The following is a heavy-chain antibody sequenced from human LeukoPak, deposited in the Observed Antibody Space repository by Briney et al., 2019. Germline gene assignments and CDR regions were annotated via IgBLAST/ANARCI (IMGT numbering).Heavy chain of an antibody. J-gene: IGHJ4*02. CDR1: GITFSDHY. CDR3: ASSGYGGYFDY. CDR2: ISSGGDSI. D-gene: IGHD3-22*01. V-gene: IGHV3-11*04. Sequence: PGGSLRLSCAASGITFSDHYMSWIRQAPGKGLEWLSYISSGGDSIYYADSVKGRFTISRDNAKNSVSLQMNSLRAEDTAVYYCASSGYGGYFDYWGQGTLVTVSS.